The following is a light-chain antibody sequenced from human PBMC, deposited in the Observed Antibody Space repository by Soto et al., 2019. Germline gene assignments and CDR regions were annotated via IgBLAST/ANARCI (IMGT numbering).Light chain of an antibody. Sequence: DVQLTQSPSFLSASVGDRVTITCRACQYIRSFLAWDQQKPGKAPKLLIYAASTLQSGVPSKFSGSGSGTEFTLAISGLQPKDFSTYYCQLLYSYPITFGQGTRLEI. CDR1: QYIRSF. CDR2: AAS. J-gene: IGKJ5*01. V-gene: IGKV1-9*01. CDR3: QLLYSYPIT.